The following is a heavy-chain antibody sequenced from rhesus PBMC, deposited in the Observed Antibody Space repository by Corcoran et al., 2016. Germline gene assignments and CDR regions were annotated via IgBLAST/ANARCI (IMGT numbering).Heavy chain of an antibody. CDR3: TTANWAW. CDR1: GFTFSNSW. CDR2: IKSKADGGTA. D-gene: IGHD7-45*01. Sequence: EVQLVESGGGLVQPGGSLRLSCAASGFTFSNSWVSWVRQAPGKGLEWVARIKSKADGGTADYAASLKGRFTISRDDSKNTLYLQMNSRKTEDTAVYYCTTANWAWWGQGVLVTVSS. J-gene: IGHJ4*01. V-gene: IGHV3-30*01.